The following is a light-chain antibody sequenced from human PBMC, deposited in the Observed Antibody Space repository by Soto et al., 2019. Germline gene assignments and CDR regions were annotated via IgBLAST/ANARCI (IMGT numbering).Light chain of an antibody. CDR2: DVS. CDR1: SSDVGGYNY. J-gene: IGLJ2*01. V-gene: IGLV2-14*01. CDR3: SSYTSTSTYVL. Sequence: QSALTQPASVSGSPGQSITISCTGTSSDVGGYNYVSWYQQYPGKAPKLMIYDVSNRPSGVSNRFSGPKPGNTASLTISGLQAEDEADYYCSSYTSTSTYVLFGGGTKLTVL.